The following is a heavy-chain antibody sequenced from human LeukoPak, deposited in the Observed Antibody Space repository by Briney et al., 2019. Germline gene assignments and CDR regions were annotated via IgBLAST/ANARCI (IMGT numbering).Heavy chain of an antibody. CDR3: ATYSDTFYFDC. D-gene: IGHD3-16*01. J-gene: IGHJ4*02. CDR2: IYPGDSDT. V-gene: IGHV5-51*01. CDR1: GYNFTSYW. Sequence: LRESLKISCKGSGYNFTSYWIAWVRQMPGRGLEWMGIIYPGDSDTRYSPSFQGQVIISADKSISTAYLQWSSLKASDTAIYYCATYSDTFYFDCWGQGTLVTASS.